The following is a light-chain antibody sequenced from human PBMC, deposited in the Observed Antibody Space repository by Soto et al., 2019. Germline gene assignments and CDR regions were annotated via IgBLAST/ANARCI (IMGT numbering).Light chain of an antibody. CDR2: GVS. J-gene: IGKJ2*01. CDR1: QSVSSSY. V-gene: IGKV3-20*01. Sequence: EIVLTQSPGTLSLSPGERATLSCRASQSVSSSYLAWYQQKPGQAPRLLIFGVSSRATGIPDRFSGSGSGTDFTLTISRLEPEEFAVYYCQQYGTSPGMYTFGPGTKLEIK. CDR3: QQYGTSPGMYT.